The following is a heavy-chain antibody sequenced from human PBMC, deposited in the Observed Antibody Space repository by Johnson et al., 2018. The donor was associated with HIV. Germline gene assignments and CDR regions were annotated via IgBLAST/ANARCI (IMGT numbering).Heavy chain of an antibody. V-gene: IGHV3-30*03. CDR2: ISFDGSYK. J-gene: IGHJ3*02. D-gene: IGHD3-22*01. Sequence: QVQLVESGGGVVRPGGSLRLSCAASGFTFDDYGISWVRQAPGKGLEWVAVISFDGSYKYYADSVKGRFTISRDSSKNTLYLQVNSLRAEDTAVYYCARDLYYYDTSGYYLNGPDAFDIWGQGTMVTVSS. CDR3: ARDLYYYDTSGYYLNGPDAFDI. CDR1: GFTFDDYG.